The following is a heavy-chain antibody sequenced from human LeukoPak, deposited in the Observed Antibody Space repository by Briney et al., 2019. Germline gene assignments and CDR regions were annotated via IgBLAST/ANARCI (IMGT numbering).Heavy chain of an antibody. CDR2: INHSGST. CDR3: ARGIPPAATSVDY. J-gene: IGHJ4*02. Sequence: SETLSLTCAVYGGSFSGYYWSWIRQPPGKGLEWIGEINHSGSTNYNPSLKSRVTISVDTSKNQFSLKLSSVTAADTAVYYCARGIPPAATSVDYWGQGTLVTVSP. CDR1: GGSFSGYY. V-gene: IGHV4-34*01. D-gene: IGHD2-15*01.